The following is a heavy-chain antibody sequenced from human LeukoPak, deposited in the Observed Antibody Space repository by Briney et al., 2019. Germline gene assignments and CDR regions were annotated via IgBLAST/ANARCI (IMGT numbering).Heavy chain of an antibody. CDR3: AGSGWSFDAFDF. D-gene: IGHD6-19*01. J-gene: IGHJ3*01. CDR2: IHHSGTT. V-gene: IGHV4-59*08. Sequence: SETLSLTCTVSGGSISSYYWSWIRQPPGKGLEWIGYIHHSGTTNYSPSLKSRVTISVDTSRNRFSVRLSSLTAADTAVYFCAGSGWSFDAFDFWGQGTMVTVSS. CDR1: GGSISSYY.